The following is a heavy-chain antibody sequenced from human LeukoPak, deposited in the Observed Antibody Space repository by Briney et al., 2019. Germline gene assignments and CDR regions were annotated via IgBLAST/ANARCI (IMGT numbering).Heavy chain of an antibody. Sequence: GGSLRLSCAASGFTFSTCVMHWVRQAPGKGLEWVAVISYDGNNKYYADSVKGRFTISRDNSKNTLYVQMNNLRAEDTAVYYCAKVDSSGWQNIDYWGQGTLVT. CDR1: GFTFSTCV. CDR3: AKVDSSGWQNIDY. J-gene: IGHJ4*02. CDR2: ISYDGNNK. D-gene: IGHD6-19*01. V-gene: IGHV3-30*18.